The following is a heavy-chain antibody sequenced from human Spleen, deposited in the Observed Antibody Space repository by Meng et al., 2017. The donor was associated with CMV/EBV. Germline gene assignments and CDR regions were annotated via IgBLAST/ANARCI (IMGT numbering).Heavy chain of an antibody. D-gene: IGHD1-26*01. CDR1: GFTFSNYS. V-gene: IGHV3-21*04. J-gene: IGHJ6*02. CDR2: ISTSSAYI. CDR3: ATRGDGSYYYYYGMDV. Sequence: GESLKISCAASGFTFSNYSMNWVRQAPGKGLEWVSSISTSSAYIYYADSVKGRFTISRDNAKKSLYLQMNSLRAEDTAVYYCATRGDGSYYYYYGMDVWGQGTTVTVSS.